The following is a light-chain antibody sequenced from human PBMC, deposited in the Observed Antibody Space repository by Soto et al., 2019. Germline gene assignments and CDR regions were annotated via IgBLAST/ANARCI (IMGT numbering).Light chain of an antibody. CDR1: QSINNK. Sequence: ENQVTQSPSSLSASVGDRGTITCRASQSINNKLIWYQVKPGEAPKPLIYTASSLYSGVPSRFSGSGTGKDFTLPISSLRPAAFATYVRRQCYSNPIPFGQGTRLEIK. J-gene: IGKJ5*01. CDR2: TAS. V-gene: IGKV1-39*01. CDR3: RQCYSNPIP.